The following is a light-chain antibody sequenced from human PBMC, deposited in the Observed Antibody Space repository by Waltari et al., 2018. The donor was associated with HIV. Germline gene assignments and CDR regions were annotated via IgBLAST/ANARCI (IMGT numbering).Light chain of an antibody. CDR1: QSVSSN. Sequence: SPGERATLSCRASQSVSSNLAWYQQKFGQAPRLLIYDASTRATGIPARFSGSGSRTEFTLTISSLQSEDFAAYYCQQYNSWPRTFGQGTKVEIK. J-gene: IGKJ1*01. CDR2: DAS. V-gene: IGKV3-15*01. CDR3: QQYNSWPRT.